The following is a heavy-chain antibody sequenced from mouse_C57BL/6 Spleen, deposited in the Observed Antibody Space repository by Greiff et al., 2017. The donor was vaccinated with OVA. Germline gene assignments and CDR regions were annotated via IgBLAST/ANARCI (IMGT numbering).Heavy chain of an antibody. V-gene: IGHV1-72*01. D-gene: IGHD1-1*01. Sequence: VQLQQPGAELVKPGASVKLSCKASGYTFTSYWMHWVQPRPGRGLEWIGRIAPNSGGTTYNEKFKSKATLTVDKPSSTAYMQLSSLTSEDSAVYYCARCPIYYYGSSFFYAMDYWGQGTSVTVSS. CDR2: IAPNSGGT. CDR3: ARCPIYYYGSSFFYAMDY. CDR1: GYTFTSYW. J-gene: IGHJ4*01.